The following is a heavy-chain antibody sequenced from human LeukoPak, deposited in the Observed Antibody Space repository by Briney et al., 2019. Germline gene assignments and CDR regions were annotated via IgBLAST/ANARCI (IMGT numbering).Heavy chain of an antibody. V-gene: IGHV3-7*01. Sequence: GGSLRLSCAASGFSFSNHYMRWIRQAPGKGLEWVANINEDGSNKWRLGSVKGRFTVSRDNARNALYLQMNSLRVEDTAVYYCTRVIVAVPGYFDYFDFWGQGALVTVSS. CDR1: GFSFSNHY. J-gene: IGHJ4*02. CDR2: INEDGSNK. D-gene: IGHD6-19*01. CDR3: TRVIVAVPGYFDYFDF.